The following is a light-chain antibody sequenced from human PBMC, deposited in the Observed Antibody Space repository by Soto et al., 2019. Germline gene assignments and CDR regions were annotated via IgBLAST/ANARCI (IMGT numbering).Light chain of an antibody. CDR3: KSYAGSKTFV. CDR2: EVV. CDR1: KNDIGVYDF. Sequence: QSALTQPPSASGSPGQSVTISCTGTKNDIGVYDFVSWYQHHPGKAPRLIIYEVVQRPSGVPDRFSGSKSGNTASLTVSGLQAGDEGDYFCKSYAGSKTFVFGRGTPLTVL. V-gene: IGLV2-8*01. J-gene: IGLJ7*01.